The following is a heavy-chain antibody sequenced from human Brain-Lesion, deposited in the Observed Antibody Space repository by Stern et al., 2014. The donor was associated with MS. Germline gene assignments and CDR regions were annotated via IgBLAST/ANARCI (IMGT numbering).Heavy chain of an antibody. V-gene: IGHV4-39*01. CDR3: ARHDSVPRPSQLYSARDRGPGYFDY. D-gene: IGHD1-26*01. CDR2: IYYSGFT. Sequence: QVQLVESGTGLVKPSETLSLTCTVSGGSISSSTYYWAWIRQPPGKGLEWIGNIYYSGFTYYNPSLKSRVTISVDMSKNQFSLKLSSVTAADTAIYYCARHDSVPRPSQLYSARDRGPGYFDYWGQGTLVTVSS. J-gene: IGHJ4*02. CDR1: GGSISSSTYY.